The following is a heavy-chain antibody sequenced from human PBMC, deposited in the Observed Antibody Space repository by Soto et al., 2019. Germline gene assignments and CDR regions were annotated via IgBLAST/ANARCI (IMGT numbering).Heavy chain of an antibody. CDR3: SIDLRVYYHDGFDI. CDR2: ISYDGSKK. J-gene: IGHJ3*02. Sequence: LRLSCTASGFTFNSYGMHWVRQAPGKGLEGVAVISYDGSKKYYADSVKGRFTISRDNPKKTPYLQTNSRRAEDTPVYYRSIDLRVYYHDGFDIWGQGTMVTVSS. CDR1: GFTFNSYG. V-gene: IGHV3-30*03. D-gene: IGHD3-22*01.